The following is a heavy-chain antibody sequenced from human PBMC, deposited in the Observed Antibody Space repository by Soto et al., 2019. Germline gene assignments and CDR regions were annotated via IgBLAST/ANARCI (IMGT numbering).Heavy chain of an antibody. D-gene: IGHD2-2*01. CDR1: GYTFTSYG. CDR2: ISAYNGNT. V-gene: IGHV1-18*01. CDR3: ARDVLDVLVPAXMFVPWFDP. J-gene: IGHJ5*02. Sequence: SVKVSCKASGYTFTSYGISWVRQAPGEGLEWMGWISAYNGNTNYAQKLQGRVTMTTDTSTSTAYMELRSLSSDDTAVYYCARDVLDVLVPAXMFVPWFDPWGQGTLVTVSS.